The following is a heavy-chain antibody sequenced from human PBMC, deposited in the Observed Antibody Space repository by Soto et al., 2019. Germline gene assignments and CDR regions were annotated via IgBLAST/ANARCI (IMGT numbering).Heavy chain of an antibody. CDR3: AREALYCSSTSCHGDY. Sequence: GGSLRLSCAASGFTFSSYSMNWVRQAPGKGLEWVSSISSSSSYIYYADSVKGRFTISRDNAKNSLYLQMNSLRAEDTAVYYCAREALYCSSTSCHGDYWGQGTLVTVSS. D-gene: IGHD2-2*01. J-gene: IGHJ4*02. CDR2: ISSSSSYI. V-gene: IGHV3-21*01. CDR1: GFTFSSYS.